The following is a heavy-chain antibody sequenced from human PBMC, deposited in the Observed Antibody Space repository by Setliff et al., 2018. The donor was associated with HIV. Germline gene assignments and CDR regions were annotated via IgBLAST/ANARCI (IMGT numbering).Heavy chain of an antibody. D-gene: IGHD7-27*01. J-gene: IGHJ4*02. CDR1: GYTFTTFS. Sequence: ASVKVSCKTSGYTFTTFSISWVRQAPGQGPEWMAWFNPDNRQSVLARKFQGRLSLTADTSTRTHSMELKSLTSDDTAIYYCARDNWGGDFWGQGTQVTVSS. V-gene: IGHV1-18*01. CDR3: ARDNWGGDF. CDR2: FNPDNRQS.